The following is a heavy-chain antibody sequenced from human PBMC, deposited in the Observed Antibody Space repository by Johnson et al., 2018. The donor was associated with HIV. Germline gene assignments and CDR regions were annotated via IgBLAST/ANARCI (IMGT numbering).Heavy chain of an antibody. CDR3: ARGLSGILILDDAFDI. V-gene: IGHV3-66*01. CDR2: IYTGGNT. J-gene: IGHJ3*02. Sequence: VQLVESGGGVVRPGRSLRLSCAASGFTFDDYDMTWVRQGPGKGLEWVSVIYTGGNTYYANSVKDRFTISRDISKNTLYLEMNIMRAEDTAVYYCARGLSGILILDDAFDIWGQGTMVTVSS. CDR1: GFTFDDYD. D-gene: IGHD1-14*01.